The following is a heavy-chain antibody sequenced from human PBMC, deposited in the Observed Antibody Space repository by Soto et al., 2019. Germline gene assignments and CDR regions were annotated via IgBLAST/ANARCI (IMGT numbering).Heavy chain of an antibody. CDR2: IYYSGST. D-gene: IGHD3-22*01. CDR3: ARDRDYYDSSGYPTILYYGMDV. CDR1: GGSISSGGYY. J-gene: IGHJ6*02. Sequence: SETLSLTCTVSGGSISSGGYYWSWIRQHPGKGLEWIGYIYYSGSTYYNPSLKSRVTISVDTSKNQFSLKLSSVTAADTAVYYCARDRDYYDSSGYPTILYYGMDVWGQGTTVTVSS. V-gene: IGHV4-31*03.